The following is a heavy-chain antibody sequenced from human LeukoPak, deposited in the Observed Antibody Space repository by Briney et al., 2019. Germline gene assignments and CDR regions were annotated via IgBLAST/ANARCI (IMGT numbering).Heavy chain of an antibody. CDR3: ARGSNYGRLDN. J-gene: IGHJ4*02. CDR2: INPNSGDT. V-gene: IGHV1-2*06. CDR1: GGTFSSYA. D-gene: IGHD2-15*01. Sequence: ASVKVSCKASGGTFSSYAISWVRQAPGQGPEWMGRINPNSGDTNYAQQFQGRVPMTRDTSISTAYMELSGLKSDDTAVYYCARGSNYGRLDNWGQGSLVTVSS.